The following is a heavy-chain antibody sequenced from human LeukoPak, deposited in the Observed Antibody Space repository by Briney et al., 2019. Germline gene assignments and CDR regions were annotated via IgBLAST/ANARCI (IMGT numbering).Heavy chain of an antibody. Sequence: GGSLRLSCAASGFTFSSYAMHWVRQAPGKGLEWVAVISYDGSNKYYADSVKGRFTISRDNSKNTLYLQMNSLRAEDTAVYYCARAGYNWNYGGAGAFDIWGQGIMVTVSS. CDR2: ISYDGSNK. J-gene: IGHJ3*02. CDR1: GFTFSSYA. CDR3: ARAGYNWNYGGAGAFDI. D-gene: IGHD1-7*01. V-gene: IGHV3-30*01.